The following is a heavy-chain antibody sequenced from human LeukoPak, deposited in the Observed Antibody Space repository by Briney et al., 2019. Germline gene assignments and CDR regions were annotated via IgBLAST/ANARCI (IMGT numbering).Heavy chain of an antibody. Sequence: GASVKVSCKASGYAFTSYGISWVPQAPGQELEWVGWISAYNGNTNYAQKLQGRVTMTTDTSTSTAYMELRSLRSNDTAVYYCARGTWFDPWGQGTLVTVSP. CDR3: ARGTWFDP. J-gene: IGHJ5*02. CDR2: ISAYNGNT. D-gene: IGHD1-1*01. V-gene: IGHV1-18*01. CDR1: GYAFTSYG.